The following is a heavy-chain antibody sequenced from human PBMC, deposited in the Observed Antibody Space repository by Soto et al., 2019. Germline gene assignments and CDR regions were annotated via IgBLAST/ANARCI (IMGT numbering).Heavy chain of an antibody. D-gene: IGHD3-10*01. CDR1: GGTLSSYA. V-gene: IGHV1-69*13. CDR3: ARGRLRGVIIRSYYGMDV. J-gene: IGHJ6*02. CDR2: IIPIFGTA. Sequence: SVKVSCTASGGTLSSYAISWVRQAPGQGLEWMGGIIPIFGTANYAQKFQGRVTITADESTSTAYMELSSLRSEDTAVYYCARGRLRGVIIRSYYGMDVWGQGTTVTVSS.